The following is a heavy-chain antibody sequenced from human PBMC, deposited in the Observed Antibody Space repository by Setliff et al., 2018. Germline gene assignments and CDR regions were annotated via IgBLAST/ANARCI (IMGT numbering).Heavy chain of an antibody. D-gene: IGHD2-15*01. Sequence: AASVKVSCKSSAYIFNSYGISWVRQAPGQGLEWMGWISSYNDITNYAQRFQGRVTMTTDTSTSAAYMELRSLRSDDTAVYYCAISTLSICSGGTRPNAFDVWGQGTMVTVSS. J-gene: IGHJ3*01. CDR3: AISTLSICSGGTRPNAFDV. CDR1: AYIFNSYG. V-gene: IGHV1-18*01. CDR2: ISSYNDIT.